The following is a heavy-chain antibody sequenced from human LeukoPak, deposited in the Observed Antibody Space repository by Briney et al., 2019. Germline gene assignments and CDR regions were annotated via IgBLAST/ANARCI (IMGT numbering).Heavy chain of an antibody. D-gene: IGHD1-26*01. J-gene: IGHJ5*02. V-gene: IGHV4-31*03. Sequence: SETLSLTCTVSGGSMTSGNYYWTWIRQRPGRGLEWLGHTFYTGSAYYNPSLENRLTISVDTSKNQFSLNLTSVTAADTAVYFCARAVSMQIWWEAVFDPWGQGTQVTVSS. CDR2: TFYTGSA. CDR3: ARAVSMQIWWEAVFDP. CDR1: GGSMTSGNYY.